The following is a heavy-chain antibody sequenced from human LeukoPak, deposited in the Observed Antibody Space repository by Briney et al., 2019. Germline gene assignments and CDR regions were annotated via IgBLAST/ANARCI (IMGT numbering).Heavy chain of an antibody. J-gene: IGHJ4*02. CDR2: IDPSDSYT. Sequence: HGESLRISCKGYGHSFTSYWIIWVRQMPGKGLEWMGRIDPSDSYTNYSPSLQGHVTISADKSISAAYLQWSNLKASDTAMYYCARARGDHYSFDYWGQGTLVTVSS. CDR1: GHSFTSYW. D-gene: IGHD3-10*01. V-gene: IGHV5-10-1*01. CDR3: ARARGDHYSFDY.